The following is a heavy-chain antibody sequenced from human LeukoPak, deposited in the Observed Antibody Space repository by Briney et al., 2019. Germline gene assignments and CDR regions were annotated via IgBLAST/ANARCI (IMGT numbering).Heavy chain of an antibody. D-gene: IGHD3/OR15-3a*01. V-gene: IGHV3-48*01. Sequence: GGSLRLSCAASGFTFSTYSMNWVRQAPGKGLEWVSYISSSGTTIYYADSVKGRFTISRDNSKNTLYLQMSSLRVEDTAVYYCARDLEDWFPSDSEGSSDYWGQGTLVTVSS. CDR3: ARDLEDWFPSDSEGSSDY. J-gene: IGHJ4*02. CDR1: GFTFSTYS. CDR2: ISSSGTTI.